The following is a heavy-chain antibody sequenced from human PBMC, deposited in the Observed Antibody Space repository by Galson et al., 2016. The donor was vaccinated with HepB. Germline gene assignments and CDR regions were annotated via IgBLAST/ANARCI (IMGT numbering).Heavy chain of an antibody. CDR2: MSDSGGST. Sequence: SLRLSCAASGFTLSNSAMSWVRQAPGKGLEWVSAMSDSGGSTYYADSVKGRFTISRGNSKNTLYLQMNSLGAEDTAIYYCAVRYSSIWYFQHWGRGTLVSVSS. J-gene: IGHJ1*01. V-gene: IGHV3-23*01. CDR3: AVRYSSIWYFQH. D-gene: IGHD6-13*01. CDR1: GFTLSNSA.